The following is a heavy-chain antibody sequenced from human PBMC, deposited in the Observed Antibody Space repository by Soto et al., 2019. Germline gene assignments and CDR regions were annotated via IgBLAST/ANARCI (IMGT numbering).Heavy chain of an antibody. Sequence: AAVQISEERCGGNESRYWCGWFRQINGKGLEWMGIIYPGDSDTRYSPSFQGHVTISADKSISTAYLQWSSLKASDTAMYYCARLQAAAGDNDLTFDYWGQGTLVTVSS. D-gene: IGHD6-13*01. J-gene: IGHJ4*02. V-gene: IGHV5-51*01. CDR1: GGNESRYW. CDR2: IYPGDSDT. CDR3: ARLQAAAGDNDLTFDY.